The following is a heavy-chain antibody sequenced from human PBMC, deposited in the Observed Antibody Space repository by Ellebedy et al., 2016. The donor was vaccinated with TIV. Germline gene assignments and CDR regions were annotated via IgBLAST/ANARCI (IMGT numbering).Heavy chain of an antibody. D-gene: IGHD2-15*01. CDR3: VVGLLHP. CDR1: GYTFTDYD. Sequence: AASVKVSCKASGYTFTDYDINWVRQATGQGLEYLGWMKPGSGNTGYAQKCEGRVTMTRNTSTSTAYMELSSLRSDDTAVYYWVVGLLHPWGQGTLVSVSS. CDR2: MKPGSGNT. J-gene: IGHJ5*02. V-gene: IGHV1-8*01.